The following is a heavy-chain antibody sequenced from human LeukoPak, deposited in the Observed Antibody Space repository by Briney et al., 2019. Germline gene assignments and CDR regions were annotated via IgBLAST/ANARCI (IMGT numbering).Heavy chain of an antibody. J-gene: IGHJ4*02. CDR1: GGFFSSYF. CDR3: ARHHRDDQSGRFDS. D-gene: IGHD5-24*01. Sequence: SETLSLTCTVSGGFFSSYFWSWIRHPPGKGLEWIGFIYSSGSTLYDTSLKSRLIISVDTSNNQISLKLSSVTAADTAVYYCARHHRDDQSGRFDSWGQGTLVIVSS. CDR2: IYSSGST. V-gene: IGHV4-59*01.